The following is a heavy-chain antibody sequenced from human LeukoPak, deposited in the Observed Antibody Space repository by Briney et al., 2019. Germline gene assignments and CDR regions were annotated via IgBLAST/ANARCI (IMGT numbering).Heavy chain of an antibody. CDR2: IKQDGSKK. Sequence: GGSLRLSCAASGFTFSSYAMHWVRQAPGKGLEWVANIKQDGSKKSYVDSVKGRFTISRDNAKNSLYLQMNSLRAEDTAIYYCTRVGYIDEGIDYWGQGTLVTVSS. CDR3: TRVGYIDEGIDY. D-gene: IGHD5-24*01. V-gene: IGHV3-7*04. CDR1: GFTFSSYA. J-gene: IGHJ4*02.